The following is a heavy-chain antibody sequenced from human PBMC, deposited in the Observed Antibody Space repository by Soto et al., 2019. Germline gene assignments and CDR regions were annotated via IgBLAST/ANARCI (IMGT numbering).Heavy chain of an antibody. J-gene: IGHJ6*02. Sequence: GGSLRLSXVASGLTVSHNYMAWVRQAPEMGLEWVSILYTEGTTYYAASVKGRFTISRDSSKNTLFLQMDSLRAEDTAVYYCLRPRPSGENYGMDVWGQGTTVTVSS. CDR1: GLTVSHNY. CDR3: LRPRPSGENYGMDV. D-gene: IGHD3-16*01. V-gene: IGHV3-53*01. CDR2: LYTEGTT.